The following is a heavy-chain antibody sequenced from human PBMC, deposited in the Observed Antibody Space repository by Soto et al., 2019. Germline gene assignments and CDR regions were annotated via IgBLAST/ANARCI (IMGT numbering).Heavy chain of an antibody. Sequence: QVQLVQYGAEVKKPGASVKVSCKASGYTFTSYGISWVRQAPGQGLEWMGWISAYNGNTNYAQKLQGRVTMTTDTSTSTAYMELRSLRSHDTAVYYCARDLVPRSGRWDWFDPWGQGTLVTVSS. D-gene: IGHD6-19*01. CDR1: GYTFTSYG. J-gene: IGHJ5*02. CDR2: ISAYNGNT. CDR3: ARDLVPRSGRWDWFDP. V-gene: IGHV1-18*01.